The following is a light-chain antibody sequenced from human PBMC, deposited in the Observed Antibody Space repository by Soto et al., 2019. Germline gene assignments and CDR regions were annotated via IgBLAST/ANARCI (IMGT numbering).Light chain of an antibody. CDR1: SSDVGGFNY. CDR3: SSYTSSNTLVV. CDR2: DVS. Sequence: QSALTQPASVSGSPGQSITISCTGTSSDVGGFNYVSWYQQHPGKAPKLMISDVSNRPSGVSNRLSGSKSGNTASLTISGLQAEDEADYYCSSYTSSNTLVVFGGGTKLTVL. J-gene: IGLJ2*01. V-gene: IGLV2-14*01.